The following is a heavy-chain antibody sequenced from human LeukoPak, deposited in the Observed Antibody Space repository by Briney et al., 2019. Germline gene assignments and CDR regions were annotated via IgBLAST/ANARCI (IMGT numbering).Heavy chain of an antibody. D-gene: IGHD3-10*01. Sequence: GGSLRLSCAASGFPFDYYGMSWVRLAPGKGLEWVSGVSWNGAYTEYADSVRGRFTISRYNAKKSLYLQMNSLRVDDTALYYCARRKGPYGSGTYYDSWGQGTLVSVSS. J-gene: IGHJ4*02. V-gene: IGHV3-20*04. CDR1: GFPFDYYG. CDR2: VSWNGAYT. CDR3: ARRKGPYGSGTYYDS.